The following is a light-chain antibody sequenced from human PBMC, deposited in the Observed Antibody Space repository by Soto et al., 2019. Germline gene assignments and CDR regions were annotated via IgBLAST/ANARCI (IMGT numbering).Light chain of an antibody. CDR1: SSDVGGYNY. CDR3: SSFAGSNNFGV. V-gene: IGLV2-8*01. CDR2: EVS. J-gene: IGLJ1*01. Sequence: QSALTQPPSASGSPGQSVTISCTGTSSDVGGYNYVSWYQQHPGNAPKLMIYEVSKRPSGVPDRFSGSKSGNTASLTVSGLQAEDEADYYCSSFAGSNNFGVFGAGTKVTVL.